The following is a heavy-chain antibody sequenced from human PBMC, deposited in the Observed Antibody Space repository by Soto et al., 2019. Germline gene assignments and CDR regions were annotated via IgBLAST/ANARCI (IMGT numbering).Heavy chain of an antibody. D-gene: IGHD6-6*01. J-gene: IGHJ6*03. CDR1: GDSISSSSYY. CDR2: IYYSGST. V-gene: IGHV4-39*01. CDR3: ARLDSSSPTYYYYYMDV. Sequence: SETLSLTCTVSGDSISSSSYYWGWIRQPPGKGLEWIGSIYYSGSTYYNPSLKSRVTISVDTSKNQFSLKLSSVTAADTAVYYCARLDSSSPTYYYYYMDVWGKGTTVTVSS.